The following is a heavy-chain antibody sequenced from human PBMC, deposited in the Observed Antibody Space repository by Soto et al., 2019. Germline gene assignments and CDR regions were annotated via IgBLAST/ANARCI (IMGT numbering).Heavy chain of an antibody. CDR1: GGTFSSYA. CDR2: IIPIFGTA. Sequence: QVQLVQSGAEVKKPGSSVKVSCKASGGTFSSYAITWVRQAPGQGLEWMGGIIPIFGTANYAQKFQGRVTIIADDSTSTAYMELSSLRSEDTAVYYCAGDRGPSSGYYPYWFDPWGQGTLVTVSS. J-gene: IGHJ5*02. D-gene: IGHD3-22*01. V-gene: IGHV1-69*12. CDR3: AGDRGPSSGYYPYWFDP.